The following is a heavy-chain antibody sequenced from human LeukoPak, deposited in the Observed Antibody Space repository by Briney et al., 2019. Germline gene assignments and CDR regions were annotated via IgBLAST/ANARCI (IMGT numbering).Heavy chain of an antibody. V-gene: IGHV3-23*01. CDR1: GFTFSNYS. J-gene: IGHJ6*03. D-gene: IGHD2-15*01. CDR3: AKNGDRGAYCTGGTCYPYFYYYMDV. Sequence: PGGSLRLSCAASGFTFSNYSMNWVRQAPGKGLEWVSAISGSGGSTYYADSAKGRFTISRDNAKNTLYLQMNSLRAEDTAIYYCAKNGDRGAYCTGGTCYPYFYYYMDVWGKGTKV. CDR2: ISGSGGST.